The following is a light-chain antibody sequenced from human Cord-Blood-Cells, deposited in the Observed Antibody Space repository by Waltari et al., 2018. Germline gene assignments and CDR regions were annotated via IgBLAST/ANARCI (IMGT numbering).Light chain of an antibody. CDR2: DVS. Sequence: QSALTQPASVSGSPGQSITISCTGTSSDVGGYNYVSWYQQHPGKAPKLMIYDVSNRPPGVSNRCSGSKSGNTASLTISGLQAEDEADYYCSSYTSSSTVFGGGTKLTVL. J-gene: IGLJ3*02. CDR3: SSYTSSSTV. CDR1: SSDVGGYNY. V-gene: IGLV2-14*01.